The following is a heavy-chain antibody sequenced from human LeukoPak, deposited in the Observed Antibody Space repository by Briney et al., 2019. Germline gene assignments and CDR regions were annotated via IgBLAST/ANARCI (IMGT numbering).Heavy chain of an antibody. Sequence: ASVKVSCKASGYTFTSYDINWVRQATGQGLEWMGWMNPNSGNTGYAQKFQGRVTMTRNTSISTAYMELSGLRSEDTAVYYCAIYNYYDSSSYYSTTNNWFDPWGQGTLVTVSS. CDR3: AIYNYYDSSSYYSTTNNWFDP. CDR2: MNPNSGNT. CDR1: GYTFTSYD. V-gene: IGHV1-8*01. D-gene: IGHD3-22*01. J-gene: IGHJ5*02.